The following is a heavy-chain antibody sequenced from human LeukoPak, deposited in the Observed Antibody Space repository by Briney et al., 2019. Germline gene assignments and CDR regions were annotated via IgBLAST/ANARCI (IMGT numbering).Heavy chain of an antibody. J-gene: IGHJ3*02. CDR3: ARGGAARPDLSHDAFDI. CDR2: ISSSSSYI. V-gene: IGHV3-21*01. CDR1: GFTFSSYS. D-gene: IGHD6-6*01. Sequence: GGSLRLSCAASGFTFSSYSMNWVRQAPGKGLEWVSSISSSSSYIYYADSVKGRFTISRDNAKNSLYLQMNSLRAEDTAVYYCARGGAARPDLSHDAFDIWGQGTMVTVSS.